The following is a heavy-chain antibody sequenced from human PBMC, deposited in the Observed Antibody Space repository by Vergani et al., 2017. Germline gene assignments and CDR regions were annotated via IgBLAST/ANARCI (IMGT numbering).Heavy chain of an antibody. J-gene: IGHJ4*02. D-gene: IGHD3-22*01. Sequence: EIQLVESGGDLVQPGGSLRLSCAASGFTFSTYAMSWVRQAPGKGLEWVSGITRSGDGTYYADSVKGRFTISRDNSKNTLYLQMNSLRGEDTAVYYCAKDTYDRSEYFYYWGQGTLVTVSS. CDR2: ITRSGDGT. CDR3: AKDTYDRSEYFYY. CDR1: GFTFSTYA. V-gene: IGHV3-23*04.